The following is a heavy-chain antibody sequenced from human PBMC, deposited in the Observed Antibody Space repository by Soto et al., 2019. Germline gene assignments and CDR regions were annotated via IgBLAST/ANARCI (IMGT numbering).Heavy chain of an antibody. CDR1: GFTFSSYG. CDR3: ASDRSPDYGDPSMSY. D-gene: IGHD4-17*01. J-gene: IGHJ4*02. CDR2: IWYDGSNK. V-gene: IGHV3-33*01. Sequence: GGSLRLSCAASGFTFSSYGMHWVRQAPGKGLEWVAVIWYDGSNKDYADSVKGRFTISRDNSKNTLYLQMNSLRAEDTTVYYCASDRSPDYGDPSMSYWGQGTLVTVSS.